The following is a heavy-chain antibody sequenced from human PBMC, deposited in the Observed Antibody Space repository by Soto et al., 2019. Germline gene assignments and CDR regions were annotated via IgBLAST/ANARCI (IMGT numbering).Heavy chain of an antibody. CDR2: TYYRSKWYN. D-gene: IGHD6-19*01. Sequence: PSQTLSLTCAISGDSVSSNSAAWNWIRQSPSRGLEWLGRTYYRSKWYNDYAVSVKSRITINPDTSKNQFSMQLNSVTPEDTAVYYCARSYSSGWYEDYYYGMDVWGQGTKVTGS. CDR1: GDSVSSNSAA. V-gene: IGHV6-1*01. J-gene: IGHJ6*02. CDR3: ARSYSSGWYEDYYYGMDV.